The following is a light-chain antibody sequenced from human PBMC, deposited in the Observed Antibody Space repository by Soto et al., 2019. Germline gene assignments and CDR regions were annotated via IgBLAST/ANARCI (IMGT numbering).Light chain of an antibody. J-gene: IGKJ1*01. CDR3: QQYNDWWT. CDR2: GAS. Sequence: EIVMTQSPVNLSVCPGERVSLXCRASESVRRYLVWYQQRTGQAPSPLIHGASTRVTGITARFSGSGCEKEFILTISSLQSEDSAIYECQQYNDWWTFGQGTKVDIK. V-gene: IGKV3-15*01. CDR1: ESVRRY.